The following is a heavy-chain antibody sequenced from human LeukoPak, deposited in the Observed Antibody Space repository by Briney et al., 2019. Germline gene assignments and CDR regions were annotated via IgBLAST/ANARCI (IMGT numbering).Heavy chain of an antibody. Sequence: SETLSLTCTVSGGSISTYYWSWIRQPAGKGLEWIGRIYTSGSTNYNPSLKSRVTMSVDTSKNQFSLKLSSVTAADTAIYYCAGASSWYVFDSWGQGTLVTVSS. V-gene: IGHV4-4*07. CDR1: GGSISTYY. J-gene: IGHJ4*02. D-gene: IGHD6-13*01. CDR3: AGASSWYVFDS. CDR2: IYTSGST.